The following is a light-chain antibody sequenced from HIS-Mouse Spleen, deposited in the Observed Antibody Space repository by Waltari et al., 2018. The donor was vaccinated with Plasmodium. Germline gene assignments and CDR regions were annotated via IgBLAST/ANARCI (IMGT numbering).Light chain of an antibody. CDR3: YSTDSSGNHRV. J-gene: IGLJ3*02. CDR2: EDS. Sequence: SYELTQPPSVSVSPGQTARNTCSGDALPKKYAYWYQQKSGQAPVLVIYEDSKRPSGIRERFSGSSSGTRATLTISGAQVEDEADYYCYSTDSSGNHRVFGGGTKLTVL. CDR1: ALPKKY. V-gene: IGLV3-10*01.